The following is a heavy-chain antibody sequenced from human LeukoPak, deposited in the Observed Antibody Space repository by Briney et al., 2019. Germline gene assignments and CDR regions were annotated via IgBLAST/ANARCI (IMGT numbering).Heavy chain of an antibody. V-gene: IGHV3-48*01. Sequence: GGSLRLSCAASGFTFSSYSMNWVRQAPGKGLEWVSYISSSSSTMYYADSVKGGFTISRDNTKNSLYLQMNSLRADDTAVYYCARSRGGWYFDLWGRGTLVTVSS. CDR3: ARSRGGWYFDL. CDR1: GFTFSSYS. D-gene: IGHD3-10*01. CDR2: ISSSSSTM. J-gene: IGHJ2*01.